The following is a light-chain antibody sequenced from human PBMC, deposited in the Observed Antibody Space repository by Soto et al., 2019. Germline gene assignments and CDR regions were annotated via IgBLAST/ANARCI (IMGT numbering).Light chain of an antibody. J-gene: IGLJ1*01. V-gene: IGLV2-14*01. CDR1: SSDVGGYKY. CDR2: EVS. Sequence: QSALTQPASVSGSPGQSITISCTGTSSDVGGYKYVSWYQQHPGKAPKLMIYEVSNRPSGVSNRFSGSKSGNTASLTISGLQAEDEADYYCSSYTSSSTLCVFGTGTKLTVL. CDR3: SSYTSSSTLCV.